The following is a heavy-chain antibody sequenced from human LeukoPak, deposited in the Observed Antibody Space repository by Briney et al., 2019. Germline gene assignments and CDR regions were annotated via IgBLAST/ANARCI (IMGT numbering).Heavy chain of an antibody. CDR3: ARTQTGGDYYFDY. CDR1: GGSISSGDYY. V-gene: IGHV4-30-4*01. CDR2: IYYSGST. D-gene: IGHD3-16*01. J-gene: IGHJ4*02. Sequence: SETLSLTCTVSGGSISSGDYYWSWIRQPPGKGLEWIGYIYYSGSTYYNPSLKSRVTISVDTSKNQFSLKLSSVTAADTAVYYCARTQTGGDYYFDYWGQGTLVTVSS.